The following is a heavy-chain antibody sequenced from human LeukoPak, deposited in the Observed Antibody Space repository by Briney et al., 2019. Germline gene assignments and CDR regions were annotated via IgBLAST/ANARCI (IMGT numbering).Heavy chain of an antibody. CDR1: GGTFSSYA. J-gene: IGHJ4*02. CDR2: IIPIFGTT. CDR3: ASSDYGGNSFDY. D-gene: IGHD4-23*01. Sequence: ASVKVSCKASGGTFSSYAISWVRQAPGQGLEWMGGIIPIFGTTNYAQKLQDRVTITADKSTSTAYMELSSLRSEDTAVYYCASSDYGGNSFDYWGQGTLVTVSS. V-gene: IGHV1-69*06.